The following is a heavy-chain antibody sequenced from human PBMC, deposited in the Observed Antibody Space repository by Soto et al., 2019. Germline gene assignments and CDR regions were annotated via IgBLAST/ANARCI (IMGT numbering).Heavy chain of an antibody. V-gene: IGHV1-69*02. CDR3: ATLSYYGSGSSDY. Sequence: ASVKVSCKSSGGTFSSYTISWVRQAPGQGLEWMGRIIPILGIANYAQKFQGRVTITADKSTSTAYMELSSLRSEDTAVYYCATLSYYGSGSSDYSGQGTLVTVSS. CDR2: IIPILGIA. D-gene: IGHD3-10*01. J-gene: IGHJ4*02. CDR1: GGTFSSYT.